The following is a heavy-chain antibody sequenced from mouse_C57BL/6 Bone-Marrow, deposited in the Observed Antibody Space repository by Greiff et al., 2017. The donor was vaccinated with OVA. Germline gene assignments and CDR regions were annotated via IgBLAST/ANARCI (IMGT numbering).Heavy chain of an antibody. Sequence: EVQLVESGGGLVQPGGSLSLSCAASGFTFTDYYMSWVRQPPGKALEWLGFIRNKANGYTTEYSASVKCRFTISRDNSQSILYLQMNALRAEDSATYYCARYGPYYYGMDYWGQGTTLTVSS. D-gene: IGHD1-1*01. CDR3: ARYGPYYYGMDY. CDR1: GFTFTDYY. CDR2: IRNKANGYTT. J-gene: IGHJ2*01. V-gene: IGHV7-3*01.